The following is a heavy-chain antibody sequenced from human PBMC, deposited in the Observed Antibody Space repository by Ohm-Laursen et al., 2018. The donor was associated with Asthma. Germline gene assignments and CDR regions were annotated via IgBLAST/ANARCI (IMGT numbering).Heavy chain of an antibody. V-gene: IGHV4-31*08. Sequence: SQTLSLTCTVSGGSISSGGYYRSWIRQHPGKGLEWIGYIYYSGSTYYNPSLKSRVTISVDPSKNQFSLKLSSVTAADTAVYYCVILTGYYNWFDPWGQGTLVTVFS. CDR2: IYYSGST. CDR3: VILTGYYNWFDP. D-gene: IGHD3-9*01. J-gene: IGHJ5*02. CDR1: GGSISSGGYY.